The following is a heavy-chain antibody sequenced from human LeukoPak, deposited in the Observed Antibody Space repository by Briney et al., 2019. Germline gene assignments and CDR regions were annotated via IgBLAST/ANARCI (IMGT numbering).Heavy chain of an antibody. Sequence: SETLSLTCAVYGGSFSGYYWSWIRQPPGKGLEWIGEINHSGSTNYNPSLKSRVTISVDTSKNQFSLKLSSVTAADTAVYYCARRRPSTVTAHFDYWGQGTLVTVSS. CDR3: ARRRPSTVTAHFDY. CDR1: GGSFSGYY. V-gene: IGHV4-34*01. J-gene: IGHJ4*02. D-gene: IGHD4-11*01. CDR2: INHSGST.